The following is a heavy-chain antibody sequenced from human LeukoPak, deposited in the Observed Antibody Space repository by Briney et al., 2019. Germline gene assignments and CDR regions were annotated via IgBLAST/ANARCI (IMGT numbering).Heavy chain of an antibody. V-gene: IGHV3-23*01. CDR3: AKQGENSGWGSFDH. J-gene: IGHJ4*02. Sequence: PGGSLTLSCAASGLTFSTYEMNWVRQAPGKGLDWVSTISGGGSRTYYADSVKGRFTISRDDSKNTHYLQMDSLRVEDTAIYYCAKQGENSGWGSFDHWGQGILVTVSS. D-gene: IGHD6-19*01. CDR2: ISGGGSRT. CDR1: GLTFSTYE.